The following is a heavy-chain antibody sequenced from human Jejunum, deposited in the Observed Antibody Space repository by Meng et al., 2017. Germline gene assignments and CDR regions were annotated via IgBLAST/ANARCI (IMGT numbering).Heavy chain of an antibody. V-gene: IGHV1-2*06. CDR3: ARERGDSNSWNY. CDR1: GYSFSDYY. J-gene: IGHJ4*02. Sequence: QVQLMQAGAEVKTPGALVKVPCKASGYSFSDYYMHWVRQAPGQGLQWMGQINPHNGDTHYAQKFQGRVTMTRDKSISTVYMELRRLTSDDTAVYFCARERGDSNSWNYWGQGTLVTVSS. CDR2: INPHNGDT. D-gene: IGHD6-13*01.